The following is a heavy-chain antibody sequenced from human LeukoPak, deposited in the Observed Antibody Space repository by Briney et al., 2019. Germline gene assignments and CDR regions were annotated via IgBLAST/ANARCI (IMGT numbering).Heavy chain of an antibody. CDR3: ARVGPGTNAFDI. J-gene: IGHJ3*02. Sequence: SETLSLTCTVSGGSIGSYYWSWIRQPPGKGLEWIGYIYTSGSTNYNPSLKSRVTISVDTSKNQFSLKLSSVTAADTAVYYCARVGPGTNAFDIWGQGTMVTVSS. D-gene: IGHD1-26*01. V-gene: IGHV4-4*09. CDR2: IYTSGST. CDR1: GGSIGSYY.